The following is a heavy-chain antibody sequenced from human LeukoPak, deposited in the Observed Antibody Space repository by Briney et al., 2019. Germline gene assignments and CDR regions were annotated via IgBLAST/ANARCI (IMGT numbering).Heavy chain of an antibody. CDR1: GFTFVSYG. CDR3: ARGGTLIRGVNYPMDV. CDR2: ISSNNGKT. D-gene: IGHD3-10*01. J-gene: IGHJ6*02. V-gene: IGHV1-18*01. Sequence: ASVKVSCKVSGFTFVSYGLTWVRQAPGQGLEWMGWISSNNGKTNHAQRFQGRFTMTTDTSTSTAYMELRSLRSDDSAVYYCARGGTLIRGVNYPMDVWGQGTTVTVSS.